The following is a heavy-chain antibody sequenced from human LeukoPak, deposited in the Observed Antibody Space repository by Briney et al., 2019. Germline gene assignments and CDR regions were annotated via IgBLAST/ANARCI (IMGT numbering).Heavy chain of an antibody. J-gene: IGHJ4*02. Sequence: GASVKVSCKPSGYXFTTYGFIWVRQAPAQGLEWMGCISVHNGKTNYAQSLQGRVTMSTDTSTSTVYMELRSLRSDDTAVYYCARETEVAGTFGYWGQGTLVTVSS. D-gene: IGHD6-19*01. V-gene: IGHV1-18*04. CDR2: ISVHNGKT. CDR3: ARETEVAGTFGY. CDR1: GYXFTTYG.